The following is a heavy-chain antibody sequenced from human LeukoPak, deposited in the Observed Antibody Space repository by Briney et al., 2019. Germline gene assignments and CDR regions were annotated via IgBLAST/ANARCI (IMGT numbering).Heavy chain of an antibody. J-gene: IGHJ2*01. D-gene: IGHD3-22*01. Sequence: ASVKVSCKASGYTFTGYYMHWVRQAPGQGLEWMGWINPNSGGTNYAQKFQGRVTMTRDTSISTAYMELSRLRSDDTAVYYCAREGYYDSREGFDLWGRGTLVTVSS. CDR1: GYTFTGYY. CDR3: AREGYYDSREGFDL. CDR2: INPNSGGT. V-gene: IGHV1-2*02.